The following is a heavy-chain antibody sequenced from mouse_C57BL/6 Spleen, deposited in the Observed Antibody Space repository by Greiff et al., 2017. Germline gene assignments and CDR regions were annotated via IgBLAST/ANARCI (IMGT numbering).Heavy chain of an antibody. Sequence: VQLQQSGPGLVQPSQSLSITCTVSGFSLTSYGVHWVRQPPGKGLEWLGVIWSGGSTDYNAAFISSMSNSQDNSKSQVFFKMNSLQADDTAIYYCAKNHRSYYGSSYGYFDVWGTGTTVTVSS. CDR2: IWSGGST. V-gene: IGHV2-4*01. CDR3: AKNHRSYYGSSYGYFDV. CDR1: GFSLTSYG. D-gene: IGHD1-1*01. J-gene: IGHJ1*03.